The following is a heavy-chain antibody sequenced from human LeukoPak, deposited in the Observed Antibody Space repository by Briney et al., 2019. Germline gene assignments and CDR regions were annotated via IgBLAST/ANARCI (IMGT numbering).Heavy chain of an antibody. CDR3: ATRSDIVATVFLNFDY. V-gene: IGHV1-2*02. Sequence: ASVKVSCKASGYTFTGYYMHWVRQAPGQGLEWMGWINPNSGGTNYAQKFQGRVTMTRDTSISTAYMELSRLRSDDTAVYYCATRSDIVATVFLNFDYWGQGTLVTVSS. CDR2: INPNSGGT. CDR1: GYTFTGYY. J-gene: IGHJ4*02. D-gene: IGHD5-12*01.